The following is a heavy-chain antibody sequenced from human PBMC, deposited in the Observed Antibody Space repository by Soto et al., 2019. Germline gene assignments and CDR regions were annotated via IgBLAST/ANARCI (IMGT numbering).Heavy chain of an antibody. J-gene: IGHJ4*02. CDR3: DRVSYGGNSEFDY. Sequence: SETLSLTCTVSGGSISHSDYYWSWIRQPPGKRLEWIGYIFFTGTTHYNPSLKSRVIISVDTSKNQFSLNLTSVTAADTAVYYWDRVSYGGNSEFDYWGQGNLVTVSS. D-gene: IGHD4-17*01. CDR1: GGSISHSDYY. V-gene: IGHV4-30-4*01. CDR2: IFFTGTT.